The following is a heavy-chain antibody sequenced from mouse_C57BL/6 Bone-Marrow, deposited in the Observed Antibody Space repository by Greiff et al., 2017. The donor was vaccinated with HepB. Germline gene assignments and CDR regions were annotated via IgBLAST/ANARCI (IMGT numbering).Heavy chain of an antibody. V-gene: IGHV1-72*01. J-gene: IGHJ2*01. D-gene: IGHD2-2*01. CDR3: ARSSLYYGYDLDY. CDR2: IDPNSGGT. Sequence: QVQLQQPGAELVKPGASVKLSCKASGYTFTSYWMHWVKQRPGRGLEWIGRIDPNSGGTKYNEKFKSKATLTVDKPSSTAHMQLSSLTSEDSAVYYCARSSLYYGYDLDYWGQGTTLTVSS. CDR1: GYTFTSYW.